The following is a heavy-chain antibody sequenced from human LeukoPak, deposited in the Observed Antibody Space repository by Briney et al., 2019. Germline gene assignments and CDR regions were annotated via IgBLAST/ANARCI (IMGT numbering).Heavy chain of an antibody. CDR3: ARETGSAVGSTDFDY. V-gene: IGHV3-30-3*01. Sequence: WGSLRLSCAASGFTFSGYAMHWVRQAPGKGLEWVSVMSYDGSNKYYADSVKGRFTISRDNSKNTLYLQMNSLRAEDTAVYYCARETGSAVGSTDFDYWGQGTLVTVSS. D-gene: IGHD4-17*01. CDR1: GFTFSGYA. J-gene: IGHJ4*02. CDR2: MSYDGSNK.